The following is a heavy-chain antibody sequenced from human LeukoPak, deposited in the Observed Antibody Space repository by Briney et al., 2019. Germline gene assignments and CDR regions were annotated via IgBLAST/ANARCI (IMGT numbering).Heavy chain of an antibody. Sequence: GGSLRLSCAASGFSFSAYWMTWVRQAPGTGLEWVANINPAGSETYYVDPVKGRFSISRDNAKNLVYLQMNSLRAEDSAVYHCARFGYVAAVDVWGQGTPVTVSS. CDR3: ARFGYVAAVDV. CDR2: INPAGSET. V-gene: IGHV3-7*01. D-gene: IGHD2-15*01. CDR1: GFSFSAYW. J-gene: IGHJ4*02.